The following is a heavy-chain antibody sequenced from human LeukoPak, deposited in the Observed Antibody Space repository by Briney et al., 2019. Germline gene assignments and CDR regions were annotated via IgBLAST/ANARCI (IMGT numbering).Heavy chain of an antibody. Sequence: ASVKVSCKASGYSFSAYAMHWVRQAPGQRLEWMGWVHGGNGNTKYSQKSQDRVTITRDTSASIAYMELSSLRSEDTAMYYCARSLYYFDSSGYYYPFNFWGQGTLVTVSS. CDR1: GYSFSAYA. D-gene: IGHD3-22*01. CDR3: ARSLYYFDSSGYYYPFNF. V-gene: IGHV1-3*01. CDR2: VHGGNGNT. J-gene: IGHJ4*02.